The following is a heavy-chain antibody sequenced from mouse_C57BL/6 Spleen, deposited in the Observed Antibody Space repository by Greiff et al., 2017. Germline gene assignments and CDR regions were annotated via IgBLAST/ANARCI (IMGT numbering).Heavy chain of an antibody. CDR2: INPSTGGT. V-gene: IGHV1-42*01. CDR3: ARGDYGVFAY. Sequence: VQLQQSGPELVKPGASVKISCTASGYSFTGYYMNWVKQSPEKSLEWIGEINPSTGGTSYNQKFKAKATLTVDKSSSTAYMQLKSLTSEDSAVYDCARGDYGVFAYWGQGTLVTVSA. D-gene: IGHD2-4*01. J-gene: IGHJ3*01. CDR1: GYSFTGYY.